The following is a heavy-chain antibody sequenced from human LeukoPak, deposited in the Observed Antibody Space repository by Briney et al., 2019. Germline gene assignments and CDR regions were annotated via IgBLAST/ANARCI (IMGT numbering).Heavy chain of an antibody. CDR1: GFTFSSYA. D-gene: IGHD3-22*01. Sequence: GGSLRLSCAASGFTFSSYAMSWVRQAPGKGLEWVSAISGSGGSTYYVDSVKGRFTISRDNSKNTLYLQMNSLRAEDTAVYYCAKGPYDSSGSDYWGQGTLVTVSS. CDR3: AKGPYDSSGSDY. V-gene: IGHV3-23*01. J-gene: IGHJ4*02. CDR2: ISGSGGST.